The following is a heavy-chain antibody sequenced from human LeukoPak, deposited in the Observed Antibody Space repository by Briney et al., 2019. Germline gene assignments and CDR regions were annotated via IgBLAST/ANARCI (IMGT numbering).Heavy chain of an antibody. CDR1: GLMFSSYG. J-gene: IGHJ4*02. V-gene: IGHV3-33*01. CDR2: IGYDGTNE. Sequence: GGSLRLSCAASGLMFSSYGMHWVRQAPGKGLEWVALIGYDGTNEYYADSVKGRFTISRDNSKNTLYLQMKSLRAEDTAVYYCARDFYCSRTSCYAPSFDYWGQGTLVTVSS. D-gene: IGHD2-2*01. CDR3: ARDFYCSRTSCYAPSFDY.